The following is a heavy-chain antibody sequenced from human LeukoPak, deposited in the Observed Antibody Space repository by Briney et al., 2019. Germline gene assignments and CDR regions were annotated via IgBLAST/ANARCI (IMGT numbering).Heavy chain of an antibody. J-gene: IGHJ6*03. CDR1: RFTFSSYS. D-gene: IGHD3-10*01. Sequence: PGGSLRLSCAASRFTFSSYSMNWVRQAPGKGLEWVSSISSSSSYIYYADSVKGRFTISRDNAKNSLYLQMNSLRAEDTAVYYCARAYGSGTKMGYYYMDVWGKGTTVTISS. CDR2: ISSSSSYI. CDR3: ARAYGSGTKMGYYYMDV. V-gene: IGHV3-21*01.